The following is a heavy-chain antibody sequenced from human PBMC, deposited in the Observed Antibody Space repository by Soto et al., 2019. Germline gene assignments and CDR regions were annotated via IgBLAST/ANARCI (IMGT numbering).Heavy chain of an antibody. CDR1: GFTFSSYC. Sequence: XGCLSLSCAASGFTFSSYCVYGVRQAPGKGLVWVSRIKTDGSITSYADSVKGRFTVSRDNARDMLYLQMNSLRAEDTAVYYCAKDMNSVPEYWGQGTLVTVSS. CDR2: IKTDGSIT. J-gene: IGHJ4*02. D-gene: IGHD1-7*01. CDR3: AKDMNSVPEY. V-gene: IGHV3-74*01.